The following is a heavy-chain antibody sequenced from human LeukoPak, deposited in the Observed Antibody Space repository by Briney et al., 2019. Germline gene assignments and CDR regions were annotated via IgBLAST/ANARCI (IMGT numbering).Heavy chain of an antibody. J-gene: IGHJ6*02. CDR1: GFTVSSNY. V-gene: IGHV3-53*04. CDR2: IYSGGST. CDR3: ARVDYYYYGMDV. Sequence: PGGSLRLSCAASGFTVSSNYMSWVRQAPGKGLEWVSVIYSGGSTYYADSVKGRFTICRHNSKNTLYLQMNSLRAEDTAVYYCARVDYYYYGMDVWGQGTTVTVSS.